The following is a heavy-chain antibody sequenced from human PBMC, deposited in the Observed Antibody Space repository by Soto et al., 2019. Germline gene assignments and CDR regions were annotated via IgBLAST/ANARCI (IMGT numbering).Heavy chain of an antibody. D-gene: IGHD3-10*01. CDR1: GFSLSTSGVG. CDR2: IYWDDNK. Sequence: QITLKESGPTLVKPTQTLTLTCTFSGFSLSTSGVGVGWIRQTPGKALEWLALIYWDDNKRYSPSLENRLTITKGTSKNQVVLTMTNMDPVDTATYYCAHRPGGFGELYVWGQWTTVTVSS. V-gene: IGHV2-5*02. CDR3: AHRPGGFGELYV. J-gene: IGHJ6*02.